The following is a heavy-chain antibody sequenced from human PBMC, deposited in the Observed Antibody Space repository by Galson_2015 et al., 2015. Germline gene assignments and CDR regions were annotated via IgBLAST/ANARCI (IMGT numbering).Heavy chain of an antibody. Sequence: SLRLSCAASGFSFSTYNMNWVRQAPGKGLEWVSSISWNNDYIYYADPVKGRFTISGDNAKNSLYLHMSSLRAEDTAVYYCAKGLLTAGPDSFDYWGQGILVTVSS. CDR1: GFSFSTYN. CDR3: AKGLLTAGPDSFDY. J-gene: IGHJ4*02. V-gene: IGHV3-21*01. D-gene: IGHD6-13*01. CDR2: ISWNNDYI.